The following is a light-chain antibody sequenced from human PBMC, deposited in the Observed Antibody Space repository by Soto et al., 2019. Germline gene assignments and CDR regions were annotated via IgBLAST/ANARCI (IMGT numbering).Light chain of an antibody. J-gene: IGLJ3*02. CDR2: DVT. V-gene: IGLV2-14*01. CDR3: SSYTSSSTLWL. Sequence: QSVLTQPASVSGSPGQSITISCTGTSSDVGGYEYVSWYQQHPGKAPKVMIYDVTNRPSGVSSRFSGSKSGNTASLTIAGLQAEDEADYYCSSYTSSSTLWLFGGGTKQTLL. CDR1: SSDVGGYEY.